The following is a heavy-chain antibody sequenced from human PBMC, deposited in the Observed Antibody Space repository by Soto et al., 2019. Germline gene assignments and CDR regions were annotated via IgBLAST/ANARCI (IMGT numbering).Heavy chain of an antibody. V-gene: IGHV3-53*04. CDR3: ARDRGLRGRYYYAMDV. Sequence: EVQLVESGGGLVQPGGSLRLSCAASGFTVSSNYMSWVRQAPGKGLEWVSVIYSGGSTYYADSVKGRFTISRHNSKNTLYLQLNSLRAEATAVYYCARDRGLRGRYYYAMDVWGQGTTVTVSS. J-gene: IGHJ6*02. CDR2: IYSGGST. CDR1: GFTVSSNY.